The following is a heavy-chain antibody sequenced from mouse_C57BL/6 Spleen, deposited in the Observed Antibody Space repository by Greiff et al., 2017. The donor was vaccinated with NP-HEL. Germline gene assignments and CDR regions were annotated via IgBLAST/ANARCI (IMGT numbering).Heavy chain of an antibody. CDR2: ISDGGSYT. V-gene: IGHV5-4*01. J-gene: IGHJ4*01. Sequence: VQLKESGGGLVKPGGSLKLSCAASGFTFSSYAMSWVRQTPEKRLEWVATISDGGSYTYYPDNVKGRFTISRDNAKNNLYLQRSHLKSEDTAMYYCARDLNDGYYVGYAMDYWGQGTSVTVSS. CDR1: GFTFSSYA. CDR3: ARDLNDGYYVGYAMDY. D-gene: IGHD2-3*01.